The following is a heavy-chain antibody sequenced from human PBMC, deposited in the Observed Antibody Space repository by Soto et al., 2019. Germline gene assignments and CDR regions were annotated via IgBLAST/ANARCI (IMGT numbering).Heavy chain of an antibody. CDR1: GFSFGSYA. J-gene: IGHJ4*02. V-gene: IGHV3-23*01. Sequence: GGSLRLSCAASGFSFGSYALSWVRQDPGKGLEWVSTISGSDGKTFYADSVKGRFSISRDTSQSTLYLQMNSLRADDTAMYYCARWSYLDYWGQGTLVTSPQ. CDR3: ARWSYLDY. CDR2: ISGSDGKT. D-gene: IGHD3-3*01.